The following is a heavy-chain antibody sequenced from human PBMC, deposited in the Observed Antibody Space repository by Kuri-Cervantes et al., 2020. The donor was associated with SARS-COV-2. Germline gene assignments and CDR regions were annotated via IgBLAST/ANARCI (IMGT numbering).Heavy chain of an antibody. D-gene: IGHD4-17*01. CDR3: TSSYDDYAFDY. Sequence: GESLKISCAASGSTFSGSAMHWVRQASGKGLGWVGRIRSKANSYATAYAASVKGRFTISRDDSKNTAYLQMNSLKTEDTAVYYCTSSYDDYAFDYWGQGTLVTVSS. V-gene: IGHV3-73*01. CDR2: IRSKANSYAT. CDR1: GSTFSGSA. J-gene: IGHJ4*02.